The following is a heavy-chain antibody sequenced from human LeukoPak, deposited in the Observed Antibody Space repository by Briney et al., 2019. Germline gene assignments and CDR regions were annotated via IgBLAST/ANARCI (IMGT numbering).Heavy chain of an antibody. CDR3: VRELRGYYYGMDV. Sequence: GGSLRRSCVASGFTFSSYDMIWVRQAPGKGLEWVSSIYSSSTYIYYADSVKGRFTISRDNAKNSLYLQMSSLRAEDTAVYYCVRELRGYYYGMDVWGQGTTVTVSS. J-gene: IGHJ6*02. CDR2: IYSSSTYI. V-gene: IGHV3-21*01. CDR1: GFTFSSYD.